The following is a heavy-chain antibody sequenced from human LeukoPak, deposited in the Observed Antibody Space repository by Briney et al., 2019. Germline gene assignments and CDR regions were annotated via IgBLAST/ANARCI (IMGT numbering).Heavy chain of an antibody. Sequence: EASVKVSCKASGYTFTSYGISWVQQAPGQGLEWMGWISAYNGNTNYAQKLQGRVTMTTDTSTSTAYMELRSLRSVDTAVYYCARDRSSGWYWFDPWGQGTLVTVSS. J-gene: IGHJ5*02. CDR2: ISAYNGNT. CDR3: ARDRSSGWYWFDP. CDR1: GYTFTSYG. V-gene: IGHV1-18*01. D-gene: IGHD6-19*01.